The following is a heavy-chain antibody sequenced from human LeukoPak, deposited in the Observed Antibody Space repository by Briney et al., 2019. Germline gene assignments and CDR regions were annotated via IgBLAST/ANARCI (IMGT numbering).Heavy chain of an antibody. CDR3: ARSIAVAGTKVDY. CDR1: GFTFSDYY. J-gene: IGHJ4*02. D-gene: IGHD6-19*01. CDR2: ISSGGRTI. Sequence: GGSLRLSCAASGFTFSDYYMSWIRQAPGKGLQWVSYISSGGRTIYYADSVKGRFTMSRDNAKNSLYLQMNSLRAEDTAVYYCARSIAVAGTKVDYWGQGTLVTVSS. V-gene: IGHV3-11*01.